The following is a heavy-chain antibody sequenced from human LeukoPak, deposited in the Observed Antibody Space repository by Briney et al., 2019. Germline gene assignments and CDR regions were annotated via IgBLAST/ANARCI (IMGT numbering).Heavy chain of an antibody. D-gene: IGHD3-10*01. V-gene: IGHV4-59*01. CDR1: GGSISSYY. CDR3: ARTAGSGTYYPLDY. J-gene: IGHJ4*02. Sequence: SETLSLTCTVSGGSISSYYWSWIRQPPGKGLEWIGYIYYSGSTNYNPSLKSRVTISVDTSKNQFSLKLSSVTAADTAVYYCARTAGSGTYYPLDYWGQGTLVTVSS. CDR2: IYYSGST.